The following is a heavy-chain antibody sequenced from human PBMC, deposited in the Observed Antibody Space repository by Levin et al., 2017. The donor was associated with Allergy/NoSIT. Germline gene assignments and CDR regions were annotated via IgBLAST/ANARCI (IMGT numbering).Heavy chain of an antibody. V-gene: IGHV5-51*01. CDR3: ARRRPGSLSDSSASWAFDV. CDR1: GYSFISYW. Sequence: KHGESLKISCQVSGYSFISYWIAWVRQMPGKGLEWMGIIYPSDSDTRYNSSFQGQVTISADKSISTAYLQWSSLKASDTAMYYCARRRPGSLSDSSASWAFDVWGRGTMVIVSS. J-gene: IGHJ3*01. D-gene: IGHD6-19*01. CDR2: IYPSDSDT.